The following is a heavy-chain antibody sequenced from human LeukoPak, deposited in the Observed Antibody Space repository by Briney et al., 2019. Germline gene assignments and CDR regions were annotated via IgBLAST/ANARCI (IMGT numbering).Heavy chain of an antibody. D-gene: IGHD6-13*01. CDR2: ISSSSSYI. V-gene: IGHV3-21*01. J-gene: IGHJ5*02. Sequence: GGSLRLSCAASGFTFSSYSMNWVRQAPGKGLEWVSSISSSSSYIHYADSVKGRFTISRDNAKNSLYLQMNSLRAEDTAVYYCATSSWYSGWFDPWGQGTLVTVSS. CDR3: ATSSWYSGWFDP. CDR1: GFTFSSYS.